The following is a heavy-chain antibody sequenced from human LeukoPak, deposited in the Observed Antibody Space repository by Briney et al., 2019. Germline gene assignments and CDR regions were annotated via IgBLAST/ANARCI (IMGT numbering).Heavy chain of an antibody. CDR1: GGSFSGYY. Sequence: SETLSLTCAVYGGSFSGYYWSWIRQPPGKGLEWIGEINHSGSTNYNPSHKSRVTISVDTSKNQFSLKLSSVTAADTAVYYCARFRNLIYFDYWGQGTLVTVSS. CDR2: INHSGST. CDR3: ARFRNLIYFDY. J-gene: IGHJ4*02. V-gene: IGHV4-34*01.